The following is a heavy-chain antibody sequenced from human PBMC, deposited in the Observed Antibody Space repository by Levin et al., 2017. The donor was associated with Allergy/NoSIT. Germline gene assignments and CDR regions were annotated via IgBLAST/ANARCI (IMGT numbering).Heavy chain of an antibody. D-gene: IGHD2-15*01. Sequence: SETLSLTCTVSGGSISNNYWSWIRQPPGKGLEWIGYTPYSGSTNYNPSLKSRVTISLDTSKNQFSLTLTSVTAVDTAVYFCARHLQGSCSGGSCYAYWYFDLWGRGTLVTVSS. J-gene: IGHJ2*01. CDR1: GGSISNNY. CDR2: TPYSGST. CDR3: ARHLQGSCSGGSCYAYWYFDL. V-gene: IGHV4-59*08.